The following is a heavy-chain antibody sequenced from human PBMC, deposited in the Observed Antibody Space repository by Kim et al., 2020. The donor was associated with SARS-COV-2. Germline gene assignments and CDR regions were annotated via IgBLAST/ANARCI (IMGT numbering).Heavy chain of an antibody. D-gene: IGHD3-10*01. CDR3: ARPQGGYLGYFDY. J-gene: IGHJ4*02. Sequence: YNQSFQGQVTISADKSISTAYLQWSSLKASDTAMYYCARPQGGYLGYFDYWGQGTLVTVSS. V-gene: IGHV5-51*01.